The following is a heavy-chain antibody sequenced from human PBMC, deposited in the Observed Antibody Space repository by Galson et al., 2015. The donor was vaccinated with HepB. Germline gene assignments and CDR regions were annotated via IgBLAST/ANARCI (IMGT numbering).Heavy chain of an antibody. CDR2: IIPILGIA. D-gene: IGHD2-15*01. J-gene: IGHJ4*02. Sequence: SVNVSCKASGGTFSSYAISWVRQAPGQGLEWMGRIIPILGIANYAQKFQGRVTITADKSTSTAYMELSSLRSEDTAVYYCAYILGASGYVDYWGQGTLVTVSS. V-gene: IGHV1-69*04. CDR3: AYILGASGYVDY. CDR1: GGTFSSYA.